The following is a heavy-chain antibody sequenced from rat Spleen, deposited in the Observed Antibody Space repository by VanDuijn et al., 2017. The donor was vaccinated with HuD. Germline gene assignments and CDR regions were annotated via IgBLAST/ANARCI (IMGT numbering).Heavy chain of an antibody. CDR2: INSAGST. CDR3: ATSEGVHYDRPFAY. J-gene: IGHJ3*01. Sequence: EVQLQESGPGLVKPSQSLSLTCSVTGHSISSSYRWNWIRKFPGNRLEWMGYINSAGSTVYNPSHKSRISITRYTSKNQFFLQVNSVPTKDTATDYRATSEGVHYDRPFAYWGQCTLFTVSS. CDR1: GHSISSSYR. V-gene: IGHV3-3*01. D-gene: IGHD1-11*01.